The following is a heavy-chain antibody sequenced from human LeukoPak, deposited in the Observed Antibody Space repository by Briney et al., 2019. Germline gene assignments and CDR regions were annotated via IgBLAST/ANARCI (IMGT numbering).Heavy chain of an antibody. CDR2: INPNSGGT. J-gene: IGHJ4*02. CDR3: ARDVLGEWELSNPVGSLEY. D-gene: IGHD1-26*01. CDR1: GYTFTDFTDYY. Sequence: ASVKVSCKASGYTFTDFTDYYIHWVRQAPGQGLEWMGWINPNSGGTNYAQKFQGWVTMTRDTSISTAYMELSRLRSDDTAVYYCARDVLGEWELSNPVGSLEYWGQGTLVTVSS. V-gene: IGHV1-2*04.